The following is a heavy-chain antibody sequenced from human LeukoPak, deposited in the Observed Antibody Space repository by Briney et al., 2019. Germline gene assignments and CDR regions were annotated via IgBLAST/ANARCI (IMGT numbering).Heavy chain of an antibody. J-gene: IGHJ4*02. CDR3: ARDFKWGQPCDY. CDR1: GFTFSGCA. V-gene: IGHV3-30*04. D-gene: IGHD7-27*01. Sequence: GRSLRLSCAASGFTFSGCAMHWVRQAPGKGLEWVAVMSYDGRHKYYADSVKGRFTISRDNSKNTLYLQINSLRPDDTAVYFCARDFKWGQPCDYWGQGTLVTVSS. CDR2: MSYDGRHK.